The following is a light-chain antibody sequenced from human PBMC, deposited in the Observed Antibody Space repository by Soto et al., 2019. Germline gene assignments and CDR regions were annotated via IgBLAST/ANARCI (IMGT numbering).Light chain of an antibody. CDR2: DVS. J-gene: IGLJ2*01. Sequence: QSALTQPASVSGSPGQSITISCTGTSSDVGGYNYVSWYQHHPGKAPGLMIYDVSNRPSGVSNRFSGSKSGNTASLTISGVQAEDEADYYCSSYRSSSPHVVFGGGTKLTVL. CDR1: SSDVGGYNY. V-gene: IGLV2-14*03. CDR3: SSYRSSSPHVV.